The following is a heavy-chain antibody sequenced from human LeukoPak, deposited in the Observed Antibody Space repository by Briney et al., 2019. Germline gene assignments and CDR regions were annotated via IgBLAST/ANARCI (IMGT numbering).Heavy chain of an antibody. CDR1: GFTFSTYW. D-gene: IGHD2-21*02. Sequence: PGGSLRLSCAASGFTFSTYWMLWVRQAPGKGLEWVANIKGDGSEKHYVDSVKGRFTISRDNAKNSLYLQVNSLRVEDTALYFCARGMTWSAYWGQGTLVAVAS. CDR3: ARGMTWSAY. CDR2: IKGDGSEK. J-gene: IGHJ4*02. V-gene: IGHV3-7*04.